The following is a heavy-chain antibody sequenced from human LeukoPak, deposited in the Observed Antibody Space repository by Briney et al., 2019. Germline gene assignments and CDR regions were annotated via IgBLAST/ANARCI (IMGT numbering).Heavy chain of an antibody. CDR3: AKSLLTTATGTGRAFDI. Sequence: GGSLRLSCAASGFTFSIYAVSWVRQAPGKGLEWVSAISGSGGSTYYADSVKGRFTISRDNSKNTLYLQMNSLRAEDTAVYYCAKSLLTTATGTGRAFDIWGQGTMVTVSA. CDR2: ISGSGGST. J-gene: IGHJ3*02. D-gene: IGHD1-1*01. CDR1: GFTFSIYA. V-gene: IGHV3-23*01.